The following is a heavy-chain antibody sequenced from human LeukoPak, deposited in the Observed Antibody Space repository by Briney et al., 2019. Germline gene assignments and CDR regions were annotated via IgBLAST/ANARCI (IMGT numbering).Heavy chain of an antibody. Sequence: SETLSLTCAVSGGSISSGGYSWSWIRQPPGKGLEWIGYIYHSGSTYYNPSLKSRVTISVDRSKNQFSLKLSSVTAADTAVYYCARDNGDYSNYWGQGTLVTVSS. D-gene: IGHD4-17*01. CDR1: GGSISSGGYS. CDR3: ARDNGDYSNY. V-gene: IGHV4-30-2*01. CDR2: IYHSGST. J-gene: IGHJ4*02.